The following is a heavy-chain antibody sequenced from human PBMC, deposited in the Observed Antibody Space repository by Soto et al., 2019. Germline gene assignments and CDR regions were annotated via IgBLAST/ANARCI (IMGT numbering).Heavy chain of an antibody. D-gene: IGHD3-16*01. J-gene: IGHJ5*01. Sequence: GGSLRLSCAASGFTFSSYGMHWVRQAPGKGLEWVAVISYDGSNKYYADSVKGRFTISRDTSNNTLYLQMNNLRAEDTAMYYCAQVAVSGHGLWLMQSWGHGTVVTGYS. CDR2: ISYDGSNK. CDR3: AQVAVSGHGLWLMQS. CDR1: GFTFSSYG. V-gene: IGHV3-30*18.